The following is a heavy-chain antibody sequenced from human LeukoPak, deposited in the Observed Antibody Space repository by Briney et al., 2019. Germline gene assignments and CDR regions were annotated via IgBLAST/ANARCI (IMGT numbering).Heavy chain of an antibody. Sequence: PSETLSLTCIVSGGSITTNYWSWIRQSPGKGQEWIGCMYYSGNTNYNPSLKSRVTISVDTSKNQFSLRLTSVTAADTAVYYCTRGRSGSYGYDAFDIWGQGTRVTVSS. V-gene: IGHV4-59*01. D-gene: IGHD1-26*01. CDR2: MYYSGNT. CDR3: TRGRSGSYGYDAFDI. J-gene: IGHJ3*02. CDR1: GGSITTNY.